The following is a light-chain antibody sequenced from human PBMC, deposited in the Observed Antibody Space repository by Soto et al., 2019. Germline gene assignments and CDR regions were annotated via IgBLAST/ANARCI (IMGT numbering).Light chain of an antibody. Sequence: EIVMTHSPATLSGAPVDRATLSCRASQSVDNDLAWYQQKPGQPPRLLIYDTSNRATGIPARFSGSGSGTDFTLTISSLAPEDFAVYYCQHRSNWPPGFGQGTRLEIK. CDR1: QSVDND. V-gene: IGKV3-11*01. J-gene: IGKJ5*01. CDR3: QHRSNWPPG. CDR2: DTS.